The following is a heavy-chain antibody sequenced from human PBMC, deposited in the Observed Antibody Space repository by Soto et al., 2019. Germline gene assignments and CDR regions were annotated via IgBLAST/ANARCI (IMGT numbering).Heavy chain of an antibody. CDR1: GVSISSGGYY. Sequence: QVQLQESGPGLVKPSQTLSLPCTVSGVSISSGGYYWTWIRQHPQKGLEWIGHIYYSGSTYYNPSLKSRVTVSVDTSKNQFSLKLSSVTAADTAVYYCAREYYYDSSGFDYWGQGTLVTVSS. CDR3: AREYYYDSSGFDY. D-gene: IGHD3-22*01. J-gene: IGHJ4*02. CDR2: IYYSGST. V-gene: IGHV4-31*03.